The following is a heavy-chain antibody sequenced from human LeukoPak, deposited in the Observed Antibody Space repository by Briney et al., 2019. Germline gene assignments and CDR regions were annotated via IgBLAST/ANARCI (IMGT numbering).Heavy chain of an antibody. Sequence: GGSLRLSCAASGFSFSDYWMHWVRQAPGRGLVWVSRINSDGSTTSYADSVRGRFTISRDNAKNTLYLQMNSLRAEDTAVHYCARDRYSGSYFPDHWGQGTLVTVSS. D-gene: IGHD1-26*01. CDR2: INSDGSTT. CDR1: GFSFSDYW. V-gene: IGHV3-74*01. CDR3: ARDRYSGSYFPDH. J-gene: IGHJ5*02.